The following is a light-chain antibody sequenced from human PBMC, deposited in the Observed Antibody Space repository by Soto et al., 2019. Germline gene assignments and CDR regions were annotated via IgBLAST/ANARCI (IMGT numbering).Light chain of an antibody. CDR2: DAS. J-gene: IGKJ1*01. Sequence: ITPSPSPPSSSVGDKITIPFRASQSISSWLAWYQQKPGKAPKLLIYDASSLESGVPSRFSGSGSGTEFTLTISSLQPDDFATYYCQQYNSYWTLGQGTKV. CDR3: QQYNSYWT. CDR1: QSISSW. V-gene: IGKV1-5*01.